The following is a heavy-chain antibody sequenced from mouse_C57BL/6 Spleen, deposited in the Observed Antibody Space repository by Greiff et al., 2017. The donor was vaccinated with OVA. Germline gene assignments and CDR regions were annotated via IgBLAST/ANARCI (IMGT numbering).Heavy chain of an antibody. Sequence: VQLQQSGPELVKPGASVKISCKASGYTFTDYYMNWVKQSHGKSLEWIGDINPNNGGTSYNQKFKGKATLTVDKSSSTAYMELRSLTSEDSAVYYCATGFDYWGQCTTLTVSS. CDR3: ATGFDY. V-gene: IGHV1-26*01. CDR1: GYTFTDYY. J-gene: IGHJ2*01. CDR2: INPNNGGT.